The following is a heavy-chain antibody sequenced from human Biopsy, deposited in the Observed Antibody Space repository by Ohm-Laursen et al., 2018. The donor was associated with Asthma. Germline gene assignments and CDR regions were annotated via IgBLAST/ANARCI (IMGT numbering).Heavy chain of an antibody. J-gene: IGHJ3*02. D-gene: IGHD4-23*01. CDR3: ARKSGQDSGGTGAFDR. CDR2: VSSDGHNK. V-gene: IGHV3-30*03. CDR1: GFVFSQCG. Sequence: SLRLSCAASGFVFSQCGMTWVRQGPGKGLEWVALVSSDGHNKYYEDSVKGRLTISRDNSKLRLYLEINSLRVEDSAVYYCARKSGQDSGGTGAFDRWGQGIMVAVSS.